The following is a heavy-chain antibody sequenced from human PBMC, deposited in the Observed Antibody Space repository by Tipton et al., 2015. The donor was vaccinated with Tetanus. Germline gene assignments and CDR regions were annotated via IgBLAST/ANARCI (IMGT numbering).Heavy chain of an antibody. J-gene: IGHJ6*02. D-gene: IGHD3-10*01. V-gene: IGHV4-30-2*01. Sequence: GLVKPSETLSLSCTVSGGSISSGSYYWSWIRQPPGKGLECIGYISHSGRTYYNPSLNSRVTISLDRSKNQFSLKLTSVTAADTAVYYCARGGGNTMFRGGEFVHSYYYQGMDVWGQGTTVTVSS. CDR3: ARGGGNTMFRGGEFVHSYYYQGMDV. CDR2: ISHSGRT. CDR1: GGSISSGSYY.